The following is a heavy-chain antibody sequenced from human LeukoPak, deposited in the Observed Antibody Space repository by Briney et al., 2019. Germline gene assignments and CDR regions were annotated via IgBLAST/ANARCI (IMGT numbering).Heavy chain of an antibody. CDR3: AKDWGLLWFGEPSA. CDR1: GFTFSSYA. D-gene: IGHD3-10*01. J-gene: IGHJ3*01. V-gene: IGHV3-23*01. CDR2: ISGSGGST. Sequence: GGSLRLSCAASGFTFSSYAMSWVRQAPGKGLEWVSAISGSGGSTYYADSVKGRFTISRDNSKNTLYLQMNSLRAEDTAVYYCAKDWGLLWFGEPSAWGQGTMDTVSS.